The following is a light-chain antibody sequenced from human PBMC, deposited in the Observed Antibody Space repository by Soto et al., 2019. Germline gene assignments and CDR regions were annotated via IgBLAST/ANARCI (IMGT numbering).Light chain of an antibody. V-gene: IGLV2-14*03. J-gene: IGLJ1*01. CDR3: NSYTTTSTYV. CDR1: SSDVGAYNR. Sequence: QSALTQPPSVSGSPGQSITISCSGTSSDVGAYNRVSRYQQHPGKAPKLIIYGVTNRPSGISNRSSGAKSGSTASLTISGLQPEDEADYYCNSYTTTSTYVFGTGTKLTVL. CDR2: GVT.